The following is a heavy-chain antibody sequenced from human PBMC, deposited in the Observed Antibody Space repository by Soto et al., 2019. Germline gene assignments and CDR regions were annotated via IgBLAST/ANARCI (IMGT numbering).Heavy chain of an antibody. J-gene: IGHJ4*02. V-gene: IGHV3-30-3*01. CDR2: ISYDGSNK. D-gene: IGHD5-12*01. CDR3: ARDAEMATIIVAYFDY. CDR1: GFTFSSYA. Sequence: QVQLVESGGGVVQPGRSLRLSCAASGFTFSSYAMHWVRQAPGKGLEWVAVISYDGSNKYYADSVKGRFTISRDNSKNTLYLQMNSLRAEDTAVYYCARDAEMATIIVAYFDYWGQGTLVTVSS.